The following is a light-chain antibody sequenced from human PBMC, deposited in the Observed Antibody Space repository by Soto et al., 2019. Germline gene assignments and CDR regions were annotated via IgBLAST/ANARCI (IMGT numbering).Light chain of an antibody. V-gene: IGKV3D-15*01. CDR3: QQYDDWLRLT. CDR1: QSVNIY. Sequence: EVVMTPFPATLSVSPGERATLSCRASQSVNIYLAWYQQKPGQAPRLLIFGATYRATGIPARFSGSGSGTEFNLTISSLQSEDFGVYFCQQYDDWLRLTFGGGTKVDIK. J-gene: IGKJ4*01. CDR2: GAT.